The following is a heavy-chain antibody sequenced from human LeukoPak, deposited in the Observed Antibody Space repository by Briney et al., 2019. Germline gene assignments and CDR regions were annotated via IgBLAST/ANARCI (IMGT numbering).Heavy chain of an antibody. J-gene: IGHJ3*02. CDR1: GGSISSSNW. Sequence: SETLSLTCAVSGGSISSSNWWSWVRQPPGKGLEWIGEIYHSGSTNYNPSLKSRVTISVDKSKNQFSLKLSSVTAADTAVYYCARDHYDYGDYGYALDIWGQGTMVTVSS. CDR2: IYHSGST. D-gene: IGHD4-17*01. CDR3: ARDHYDYGDYGYALDI. V-gene: IGHV4-4*02.